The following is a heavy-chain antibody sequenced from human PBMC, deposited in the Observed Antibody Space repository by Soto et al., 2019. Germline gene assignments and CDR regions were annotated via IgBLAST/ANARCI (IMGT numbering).Heavy chain of an antibody. J-gene: IGHJ6*02. CDR1: GGSISSRSYY. V-gene: IGHV4-39*01. Sequence: SETLALTCTVSGGSISSRSYYWGWSRRPPGKGLEWIGSIYYSGSTYYNPSLKSRVTISVDTSKNQFSLKLSSVTAADTAVYYCARGRAYETNYYYYGMDVWGQGTTVTVAS. CDR2: IYYSGST. D-gene: IGHD3-3*01. CDR3: ARGRAYETNYYYYGMDV.